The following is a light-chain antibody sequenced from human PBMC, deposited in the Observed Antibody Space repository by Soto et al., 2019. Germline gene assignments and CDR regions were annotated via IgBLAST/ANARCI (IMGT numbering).Light chain of an antibody. Sequence: EIVLRQSPATLSVSPGERATLSCRASQSVSNNLAWYQQKPGQAPRLLIYGASTRATGIPARFSGSGSGTEFTLPISSLQSEDFAAYYCQQYNDWPPWTFGQGTKVDIK. CDR1: QSVSNN. CDR2: GAS. V-gene: IGKV3-15*01. CDR3: QQYNDWPPWT. J-gene: IGKJ1*01.